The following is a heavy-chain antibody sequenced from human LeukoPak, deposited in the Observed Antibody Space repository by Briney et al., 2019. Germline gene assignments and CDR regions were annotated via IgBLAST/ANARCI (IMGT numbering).Heavy chain of an antibody. CDR2: IIENGSNQ. J-gene: IGHJ4*02. CDR1: GFTFSNYI. Sequence: GRSLRLSCAASGFTFSNYIMHWVRQAPGKGLDWVAVIIENGSNQYYADSVKGRFTISRDNSKNPLFLQMNSLRGEDTAMYYCARVQGGGYRTADYWGQGTLVTVSS. V-gene: IGHV3-30*04. D-gene: IGHD6-19*01. CDR3: ARVQGGGYRTADY.